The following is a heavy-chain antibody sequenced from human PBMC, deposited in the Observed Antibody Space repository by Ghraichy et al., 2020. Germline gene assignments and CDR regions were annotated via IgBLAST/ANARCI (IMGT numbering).Heavy chain of an antibody. CDR2: ITWNSDSI. V-gene: IGHV3-9*01. D-gene: IGHD2/OR15-2a*01. Sequence: GGSLRLSCAASGFTFDDYAMHWVRQAPGKGLEWVSGITWNSDSIVYADSVEARFTISRDNAKNSLYLQMNSLRPEDTALYYCAKDFGNGGISRSTSYYYHMDLWGKGTTVTVSS. CDR3: AKDFGNGGISRSTSYYYHMDL. CDR1: GFTFDDYA. J-gene: IGHJ6*03.